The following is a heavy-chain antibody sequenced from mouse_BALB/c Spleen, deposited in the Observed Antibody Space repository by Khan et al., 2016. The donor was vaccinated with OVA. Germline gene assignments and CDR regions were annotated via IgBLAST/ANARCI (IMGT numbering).Heavy chain of an antibody. V-gene: IGHV14-3*02. J-gene: IGHJ2*01. D-gene: IGHD1-1*02. Sequence: MQLVESGAELMKPGDTVKMSCTASGLTIKNSYMHWLKQSPEQGLEWIGRIDTPNGNTKYAAKFQGQFTITADTSSNTDYLQLSSLTSEDTAVYYCARMVGNWGQGTTVTVSS. CDR2: IDTPNGNT. CDR3: ARMVGN. CDR1: GLTIKNSY.